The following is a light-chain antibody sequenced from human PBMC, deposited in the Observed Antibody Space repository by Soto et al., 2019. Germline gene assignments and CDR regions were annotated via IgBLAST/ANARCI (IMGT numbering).Light chain of an antibody. Sequence: QSALTQPPSVSAAPRQKVTISCSGRSSNIGNNYVSWYQQLPGTAPKLLIYENNKRPSGIPDRFSGSKSGMLATLGITGLQTGDEADYYCGTWDSSLSAWVFGGGTKLTVL. CDR3: GTWDSSLSAWV. CDR2: ENN. J-gene: IGLJ3*02. CDR1: SSNIGNNY. V-gene: IGLV1-51*02.